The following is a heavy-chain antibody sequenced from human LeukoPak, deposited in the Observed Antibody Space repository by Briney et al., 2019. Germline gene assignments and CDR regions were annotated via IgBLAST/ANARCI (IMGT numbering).Heavy chain of an antibody. J-gene: IGHJ6*02. V-gene: IGHV3-64*04. CDR2: ISTNGGST. D-gene: IGHD4-17*01. CDR1: ESTFSSYA. CDR3: ATRLRGYYYGMDV. Sequence: GGSLRLSCSASESTFSSYAMHLVRQDPGKGLDYVSGISTNGGSTYYADSVKGRFTISRDNSKNTLYLQMNSLRAEDTAVYYCATRLRGYYYGMDVWGQGTTVTVSS.